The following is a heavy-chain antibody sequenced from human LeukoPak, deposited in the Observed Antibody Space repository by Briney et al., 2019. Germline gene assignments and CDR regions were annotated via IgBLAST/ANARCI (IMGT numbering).Heavy chain of an antibody. J-gene: IGHJ4*02. CDR3: ARGGYGSGTYYNNFDF. Sequence: QPGESLKISCAVSGFTVSSNYMSWVRQAPGKGLEWVSVIYIGGGTYYTDSVKGRFTISRDNSKNTLYLQMKSLRAEDTAVYYCARGGYGSGTYYNNFDFWGQGTLVTVSS. V-gene: IGHV3-53*01. CDR1: GFTVSSNY. D-gene: IGHD3-10*01. CDR2: IYIGGGT.